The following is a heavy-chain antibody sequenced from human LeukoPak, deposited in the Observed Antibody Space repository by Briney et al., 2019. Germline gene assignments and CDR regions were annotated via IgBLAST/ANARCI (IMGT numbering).Heavy chain of an antibody. CDR1: GYIFTTYH. Sequence: ASVKVSCKISGYIFTTYHITWVRQAPGQGLEWMGWISVYDGNTISAPSLQARVIMTADPSTRTAYMELRSLRPDDTAVYYYARYKHHNYFDYWGQGTHVTVSS. CDR3: ARYKHHNYFDY. V-gene: IGHV1-18*01. J-gene: IGHJ4*02. D-gene: IGHD1-14*01. CDR2: ISVYDGNT.